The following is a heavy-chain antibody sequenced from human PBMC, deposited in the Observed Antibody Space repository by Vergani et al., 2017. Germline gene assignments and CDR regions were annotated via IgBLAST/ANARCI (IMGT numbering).Heavy chain of an antibody. CDR1: GYTLSDYY. D-gene: IGHD5-12*01. J-gene: IGHJ4*01. Sequence: EVQLVQSGAEVKKPGSSMNISCKVSGYTLSDYYIHWVQQAPGKGLEWMGLVDPEDGQIIYAEKFQGRVTMTADTSTNTAYMELRSLRSEDTAVYYCASLQVSGYRGTAGDYWGQGTLVTVSS. CDR2: VDPEDGQI. CDR3: ASLQVSGYRGTAGDY. V-gene: IGHV1-69-2*01.